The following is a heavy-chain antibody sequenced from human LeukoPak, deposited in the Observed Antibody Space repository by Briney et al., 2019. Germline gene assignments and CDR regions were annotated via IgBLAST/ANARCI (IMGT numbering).Heavy chain of an antibody. Sequence: GGSLRLSCAASGFSFSSDGMSWVRQAPGKGLEWVSGILGGAGSTDYAESVKGRFTISKDNSKNTLYLQMNSLRAADTAVYYCAHGSLYQLDYWGQGTLVTVSS. CDR2: ILGGAGST. CDR3: AHGSLYQLDY. CDR1: GFSFSSDG. V-gene: IGHV3-23*01. D-gene: IGHD2-2*01. J-gene: IGHJ4*02.